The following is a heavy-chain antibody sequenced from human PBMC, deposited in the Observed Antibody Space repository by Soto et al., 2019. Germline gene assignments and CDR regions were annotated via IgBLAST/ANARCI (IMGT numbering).Heavy chain of an antibody. D-gene: IGHD3-22*01. CDR1: AGSITTSY. CDR3: ASSGIVGREVNTWFDP. V-gene: IGHV4-59*01. CDR2: ISYRGST. J-gene: IGHJ5*02. Sequence: SEPLSLTCTVSAGSITTSYWGWLRQPLGKALEWIGYISYRGSTNYNPSLKSRLTISIDTSKSQISLKLTSMTTADTAVYYCASSGIVGREVNTWFDPWGQGTLVTVSS.